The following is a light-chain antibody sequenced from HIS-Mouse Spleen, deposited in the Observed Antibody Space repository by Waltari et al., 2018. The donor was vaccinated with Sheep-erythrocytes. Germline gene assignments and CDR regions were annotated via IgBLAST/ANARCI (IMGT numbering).Light chain of an antibody. Sequence: QSVLTQPPSVSAAPGQKVTISNIGNNYVSWYQQLPGTAPKLLIYDNNKRPSGIPDRFSGSKSGDTASLTISGLQAEDEADYYCCSYAGSYNHVFATGTKVTVL. J-gene: IGLJ1*01. CDR2: DNN. CDR3: CSYAGSYNHV. CDR1: IGNNY. V-gene: IGLV1-51*01.